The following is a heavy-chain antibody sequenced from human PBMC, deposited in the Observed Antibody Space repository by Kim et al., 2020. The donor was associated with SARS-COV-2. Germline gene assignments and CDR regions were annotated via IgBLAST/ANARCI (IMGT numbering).Heavy chain of an antibody. CDR2: IYYSGST. CDR3: ASYCSSTSCANDAFDI. V-gene: IGHV4-30-4*01. D-gene: IGHD2-2*01. Sequence: SETLSLTCTVSGGSISSGDYYWSWIRQPPGKGLEWIGYIYYSGSTYYNPSIKSRVTISVDTSKNQFSLKLSSVTAADTAVYYCASYCSSTSCANDAFDIWGQGTMVTVSS. J-gene: IGHJ3*02. CDR1: GGSISSGDYY.